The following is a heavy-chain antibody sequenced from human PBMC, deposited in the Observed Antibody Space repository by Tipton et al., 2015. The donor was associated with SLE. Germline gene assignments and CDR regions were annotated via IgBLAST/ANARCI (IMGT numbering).Heavy chain of an antibody. CDR2: IFYRGAT. CDR1: GGSISSRNYY. J-gene: IGHJ4*02. Sequence: VKPSETLSLTCSVSGGSISSRNYYWGWIRQPPRKGLEWIGSIFYRGATYYNPSLKSRVTISVDTSKNQFSLKLSSVTAADTAVYYCARGKTFGGVIVTPFDYWGQGTLVTVSS. CDR3: ARGKTFGGVIVTPFDY. D-gene: IGHD3-16*02. V-gene: IGHV4-39*07.